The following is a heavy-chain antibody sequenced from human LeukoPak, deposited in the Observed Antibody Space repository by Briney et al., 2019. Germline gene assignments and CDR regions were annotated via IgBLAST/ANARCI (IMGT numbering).Heavy chain of an antibody. V-gene: IGHV1-69*13. CDR3: ARGPPGIQLWLFFY. J-gene: IGHJ4*02. D-gene: IGHD5-18*01. CDR2: IIPIFGTA. CDR1: GGTFSSYA. Sequence: ASVKVSCKASGGTFSSYAISWARQAPGQGLEWMGGIIPIFGTANYAQKFQGRVTIAADESTSTAYMELSSLRSEDTAVYYCARGPPGIQLWLFFYWGQGTLVTVSS.